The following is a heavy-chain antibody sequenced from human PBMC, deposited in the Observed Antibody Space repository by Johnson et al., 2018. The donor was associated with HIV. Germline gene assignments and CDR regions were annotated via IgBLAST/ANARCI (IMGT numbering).Heavy chain of an antibody. CDR2: ISYDGSNK. CDR3: ARALEGDAFDI. CDR1: GFTFSSYP. D-gene: IGHD5-24*01. J-gene: IGHJ3*02. V-gene: IGHV3-30-3*01. Sequence: QVQLVESGGGVVQPEMSLRLACAASGFTFSSYPMHWVRQAPGKGLEWVAVISYDGSNKYYADSVKGRFTISRDNSKNTLYLQMNSLRAEDTAVYYCARALEGDAFDIWGQGTMVTVSS.